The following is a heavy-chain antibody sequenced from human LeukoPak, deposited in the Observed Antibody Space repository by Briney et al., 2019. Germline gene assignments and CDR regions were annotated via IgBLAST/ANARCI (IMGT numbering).Heavy chain of an antibody. Sequence: GGSLRLSCAASGFTFSNAWMSWVRQAPGKGLEWVGRIKSKTDGGTTDYAAPVKGRFTIARDDSKNPLYLQMNSLKTEDTAVYYCTTEKTWIQLWFSSPDTTYFDYWGQGTLVTVSS. CDR3: TTEKTWIQLWFSSPDTTYFDY. CDR1: GFTFSNAW. V-gene: IGHV3-15*01. J-gene: IGHJ4*02. D-gene: IGHD5-18*01. CDR2: IKSKTDGGTT.